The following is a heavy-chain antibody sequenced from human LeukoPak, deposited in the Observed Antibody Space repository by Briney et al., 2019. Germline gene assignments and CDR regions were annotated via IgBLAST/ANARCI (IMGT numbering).Heavy chain of an antibody. V-gene: IGHV1-2*02. J-gene: IGHJ4*02. CDR1: GYTFTDYY. CDR3: ARTMASPGSSY. CDR2: IGPNSGGT. D-gene: IGHD6-13*01. Sequence: ASVKVSCKASGYTFTDYYVHWVRQAPGQGLEWMGRIGPNSGGTNYAQEFQGRVTMTTDTSISTAYMELSGLRSDDTAVYYCARTMASPGSSYWGQGALVAASS.